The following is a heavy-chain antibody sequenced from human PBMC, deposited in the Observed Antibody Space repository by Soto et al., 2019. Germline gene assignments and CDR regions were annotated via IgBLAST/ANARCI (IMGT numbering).Heavy chain of an antibody. CDR2: ISYDGSNK. J-gene: IGHJ4*02. V-gene: IGHV3-30*03. CDR3: AAQGGIGSCYYYNY. CDR1: GFTFSSYG. Sequence: GGSLRLSCAASGFTFSSYGMHWVRQAPGKGLEWVAVISYDGSNKYYADSVKGRFTISRDNSKNTLYLQMNSLRAEDTAVYYCAAQGGIGSCYYYNYWGQGTLVTVPS. D-gene: IGHD3-22*01.